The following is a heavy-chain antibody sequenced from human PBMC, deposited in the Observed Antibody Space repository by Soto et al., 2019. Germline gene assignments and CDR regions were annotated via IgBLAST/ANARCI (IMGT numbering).Heavy chain of an antibody. CDR2: ISWNSASI. J-gene: IGHJ4*02. D-gene: IGHD1-26*01. Sequence: GGSLRLSCAASGFTSDDYAMHWVRQAPGKGLEWVSGISWNSASIDYADSVKDRFSISRDNAENSLYLQMNILKIEDTAFYYCARSFSDSYYDLDFWGQGTLVTVSS. CDR3: ARSFSDSYYDLDF. V-gene: IGHV3-9*02. CDR1: GFTSDDYA.